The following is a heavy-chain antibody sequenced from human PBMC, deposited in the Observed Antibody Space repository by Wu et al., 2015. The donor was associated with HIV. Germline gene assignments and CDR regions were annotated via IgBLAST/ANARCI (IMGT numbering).Heavy chain of an antibody. CDR2: IIPIFGTA. CDR3: ARDQYGDYVGYYYYGMDV. CDR1: GYNFGIYA. D-gene: IGHD4-17*01. Sequence: QVHLVQSGAEVKKPGASVKVSCTASGYNFGIYAVTWVRQAPGQGLEWMGRIIPIFGTANYAQKFQGRVTITADESTSTAYMELSSLRSEDTAVYYCARDQYGDYVGYYYYGMDVWGQGP. V-gene: IGHV1-69*13. J-gene: IGHJ6*02.